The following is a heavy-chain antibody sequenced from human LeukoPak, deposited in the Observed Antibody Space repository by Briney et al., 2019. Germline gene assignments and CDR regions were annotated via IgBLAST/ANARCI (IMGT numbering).Heavy chain of an antibody. Sequence: PGGSLRLSCSASGFTFSSYAMHWVRQAPGKGLEYVSAISSKVGSTYYADSVKGRFTISRGNSKNTLYLQMSSLRAEDTAVYYCVKDGADDCSSTSCQSDDAFDIWGQGTTVTVSS. D-gene: IGHD2-2*01. V-gene: IGHV3-64D*06. CDR2: ISSKVGST. J-gene: IGHJ3*02. CDR1: GFTFSSYA. CDR3: VKDGADDCSSTSCQSDDAFDI.